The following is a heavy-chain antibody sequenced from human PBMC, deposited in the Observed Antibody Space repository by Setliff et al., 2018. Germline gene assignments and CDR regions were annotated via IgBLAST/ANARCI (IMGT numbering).Heavy chain of an antibody. V-gene: IGHV1-2*06. J-gene: IGHJ3*01. CDR2: IHPNTGST. CDR1: GYTFTAYY. Sequence: ASVKVSCKTSGYTFTAYYIYWVRQAPGHGLELMGRIHPNTGSTNYLQDFQGRVTITRDTSIYTVYMELTGLTSGDTAVYYCAKQGYSDSLYAFDVRGQGTVVTVSS. D-gene: IGHD3-16*02. CDR3: AKQGYSDSLYAFDV.